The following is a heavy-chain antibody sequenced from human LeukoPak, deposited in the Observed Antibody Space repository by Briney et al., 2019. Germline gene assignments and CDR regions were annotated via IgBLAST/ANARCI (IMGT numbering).Heavy chain of an antibody. Sequence: GGSLRLSCTASGFPFIEYSMNWVRQAPGKGLGWISYIGIDSGNTKYADSVRGRFTISADRAQNSLYLQMDSLRVEDTAVYYCARDHNYAFDNWGQGTLVSVAS. D-gene: IGHD1-1*01. CDR1: GFPFIEYS. V-gene: IGHV3-48*01. J-gene: IGHJ4*02. CDR2: IGIDSGNT. CDR3: ARDHNYAFDN.